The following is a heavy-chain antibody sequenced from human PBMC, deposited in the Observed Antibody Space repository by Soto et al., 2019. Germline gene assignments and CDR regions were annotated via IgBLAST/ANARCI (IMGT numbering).Heavy chain of an antibody. V-gene: IGHV1-46*01. CDR3: AREENCSGGTCYSEYFHR. J-gene: IGHJ1*01. D-gene: IGHD2-15*01. CDR2: VNPSGGST. CDR1: GGTFSSYA. Sequence: GASVKVSCKASGGTFSSYAISWVRQAPGQGLEWMGVVNPSGGSTKYAQNFQGRVTMTRDTSTTTIYMELSSLRSDDTAIYYCAREENCSGGTCYSEYFHRWGQGTLVTVSS.